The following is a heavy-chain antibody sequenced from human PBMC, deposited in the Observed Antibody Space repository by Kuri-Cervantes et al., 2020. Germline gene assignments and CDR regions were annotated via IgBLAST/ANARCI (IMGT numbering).Heavy chain of an antibody. V-gene: IGHV3-30*19. CDR3: ARSLIVATTEAAFDI. D-gene: IGHD5-12*01. Sequence: GGSLRLSCAASGFTFSSYGMHWVRQAPGKGLEWVAVIWYDGSNKYYADSVKGRFTISRDNSKNTLYLQMNSLRAEDTAVYYCARSLIVATTEAAFDIWGQGTMVTVSS. J-gene: IGHJ3*02. CDR1: GFTFSSYG. CDR2: IWYDGSNK.